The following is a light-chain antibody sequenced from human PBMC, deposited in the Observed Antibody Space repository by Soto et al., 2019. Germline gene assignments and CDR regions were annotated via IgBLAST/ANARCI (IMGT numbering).Light chain of an antibody. CDR1: QSISSNY. CDR2: TAS. Sequence: EIVLTQSPGTLSLSPGERASLSCRASQSISSNYLAWFQQKPGQAPRLLISTASSRATGIPDRFSGSGSGTDFTLTISRLEPEDFAVYYCQQYNNWPSWTFGQGTKVEIK. CDR3: QQYNNWPSWT. J-gene: IGKJ1*01. V-gene: IGKV3-20*01.